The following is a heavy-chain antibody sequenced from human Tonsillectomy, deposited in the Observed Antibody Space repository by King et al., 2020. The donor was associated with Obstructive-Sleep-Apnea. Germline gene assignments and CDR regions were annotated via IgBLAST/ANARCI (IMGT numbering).Heavy chain of an antibody. J-gene: IGHJ4*02. CDR3: ARGGWGSSWPFDY. D-gene: IGHD6-13*01. CDR1: GGSFSGYY. Sequence: VQLQQWGAGLLKPSETLSLTCAVYGGSFSGYYWSWIRQPPGKGLEWIGEINHSGSTNYNPSLKSRVTISLDTSKNQFSLELSSVTAADKAVYYCARGGWGSSWPFDYWGQGTLVTVSS. V-gene: IGHV4-34*01. CDR2: INHSGST.